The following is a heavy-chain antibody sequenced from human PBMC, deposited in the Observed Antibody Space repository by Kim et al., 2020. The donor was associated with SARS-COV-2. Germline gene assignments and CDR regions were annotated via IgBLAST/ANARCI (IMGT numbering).Heavy chain of an antibody. CDR2: ISYDGSNK. V-gene: IGHV3-30-3*01. D-gene: IGHD3-10*01. Sequence: GGSLRLSCAASGFTFSSYAMHWVRQAPGKGLEWVAVISYDGSNKYYADSVKGRFTISRDNSKNTLYLQMNSLRAEDTAVYYCARAGITMVRGVPYYFYYWGQGTPVSVSS. J-gene: IGHJ4*02. CDR3: ARAGITMVRGVPYYFYY. CDR1: GFTFSSYA.